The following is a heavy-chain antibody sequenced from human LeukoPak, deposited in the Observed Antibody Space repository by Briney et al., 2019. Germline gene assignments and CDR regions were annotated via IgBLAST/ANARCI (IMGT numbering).Heavy chain of an antibody. D-gene: IGHD3-10*01. Sequence: ASVKVSCKASGYTFTSYDINWVRQATGQGLEWMGWMNPNSGNTGYAQKFQGRVTMTRNTSISTAYMELSSLRSEDTAVYYCARLAQPMVRATQFDPWGQGTLVTVSS. CDR3: ARLAQPMVRATQFDP. CDR1: GYTFTSYD. J-gene: IGHJ5*02. CDR2: MNPNSGNT. V-gene: IGHV1-8*01.